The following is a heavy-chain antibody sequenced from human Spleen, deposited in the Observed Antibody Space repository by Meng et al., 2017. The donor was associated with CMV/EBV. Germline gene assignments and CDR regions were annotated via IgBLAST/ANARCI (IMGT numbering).Heavy chain of an antibody. Sequence: GESLKISCAASGFTFSSYDMHWVRQAPGKGLEWVAVISYDGSNKYYADSVRGRFTISRDNAKNSLYLQMNSLRAEDTAVYYCAREVPNLEWLTDYWGQGTLVTVSS. V-gene: IGHV3-30*12. CDR3: AREVPNLEWLTDY. J-gene: IGHJ4*02. CDR2: ISYDGSNK. D-gene: IGHD3-3*01. CDR1: GFTFSSYD.